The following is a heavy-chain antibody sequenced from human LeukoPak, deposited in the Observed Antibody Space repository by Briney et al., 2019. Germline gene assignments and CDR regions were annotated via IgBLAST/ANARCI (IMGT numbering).Heavy chain of an antibody. D-gene: IGHD3-10*01. CDR1: GASISSYY. V-gene: IGHV4-39*01. Sequence: SETLSLTCTVSGASISSYYWSWIRQPPGKGLEWIGSIYYSGSTYYNPSLKSRVTISVDTSKNQFSLKLSSVTAADTAVYYCASGLWYYGSGRLDYWGQGTLVTVSS. CDR3: ASGLWYYGSGRLDY. J-gene: IGHJ4*02. CDR2: IYYSGST.